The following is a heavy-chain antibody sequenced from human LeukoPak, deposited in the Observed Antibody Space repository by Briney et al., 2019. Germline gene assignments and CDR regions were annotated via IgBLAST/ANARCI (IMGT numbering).Heavy chain of an antibody. D-gene: IGHD6-13*01. V-gene: IGHV3-43*01. J-gene: IGHJ6*03. CDR1: GFTFDDYT. CDR3: AKQAAGLLNYYMDV. CDR2: ITWDGGST. Sequence: PGGSLRLSCAASGFTFDDYTMHWVRQAPGKGLEWVSLITWDGGSTYYADSVKGRFTISRDNSKNSLYLQMNSLRAEDTALYYCAKQAAGLLNYYMDVWGKGTTVTVSS.